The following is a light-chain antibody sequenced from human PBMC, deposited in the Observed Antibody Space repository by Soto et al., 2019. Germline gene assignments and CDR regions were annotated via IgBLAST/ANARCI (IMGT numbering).Light chain of an antibody. CDR3: QQRSQWPPMT. V-gene: IGKV1-5*01. CDR2: DAS. Sequence: DIQMTQSPSTLSASVGDRVTITCRASQSISSWLAWYQQKPGKAPKLLVYDASSLESGVPSRFSGSGSGTDFSLTISSLEPEDVEVYYCQQRSQWPPMTFGQGTRLAI. J-gene: IGKJ5*01. CDR1: QSISSW.